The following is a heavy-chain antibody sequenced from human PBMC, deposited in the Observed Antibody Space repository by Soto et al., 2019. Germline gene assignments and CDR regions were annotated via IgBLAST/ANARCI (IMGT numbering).Heavy chain of an antibody. V-gene: IGHV4-4*02. J-gene: IGHJ3*02. CDR2: VYHSGST. CDR3: ARGVDTWEAFDI. D-gene: IGHD1-26*01. Sequence: QVQLQESGPGLVKPSGTLSLTCGVSVVSLSTSRWNWVRQPPGKGLEWIGEVYHSGSTSYNQSLQRRVTISQDRSQSQSSLRLRAVTAADTAVYYCARGVDTWEAFDIWGQGTMVTVSS. CDR1: VVSLSTSR.